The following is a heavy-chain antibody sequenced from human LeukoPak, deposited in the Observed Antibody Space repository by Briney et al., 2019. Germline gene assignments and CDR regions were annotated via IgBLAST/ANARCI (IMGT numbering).Heavy chain of an antibody. Sequence: SETLSLTCTVSGGSISSYYWSWIRQPPGKGLEWVGYIYYSGSTNYNPSLKSRVTISVGTSKNQCSLKLSSVTAADTAVYYCAREWAEYWGGDCDSILSSFDIWGQGTMDTVSS. CDR3: AREWAEYWGGDCDSILSSFDI. CDR2: IYYSGST. D-gene: IGHD2-21*02. J-gene: IGHJ3*02. CDR1: GGSISSYY. V-gene: IGHV4-59*01.